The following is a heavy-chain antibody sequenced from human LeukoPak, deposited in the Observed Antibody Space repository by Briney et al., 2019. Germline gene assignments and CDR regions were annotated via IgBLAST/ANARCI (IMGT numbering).Heavy chain of an antibody. CDR1: GGTFSSYT. V-gene: IGHV1-69*04. D-gene: IGHD3-22*01. J-gene: IGHJ4*02. CDR3: AREGYYDSSGLRYFDY. CDR2: IIPIHGIA. Sequence: GASVKVSCKASGGTFSSYTISWVRQAPGQGLEWMGRIIPIHGIANYAQKFQGRVTITADKSTSTAYMELSSLRSEDTAVYYCAREGYYDSSGLRYFDYWGQGTLVTVSS.